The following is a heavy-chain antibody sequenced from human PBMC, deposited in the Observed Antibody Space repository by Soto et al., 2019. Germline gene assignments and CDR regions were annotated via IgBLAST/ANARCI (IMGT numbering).Heavy chain of an antibody. CDR1: GFTFSSYG. CDR2: ISYDGSNK. CDR3: AKDAPPFYSSSWYNWFDP. D-gene: IGHD6-13*01. V-gene: IGHV3-30*18. Sequence: PGGSLRLSCAASGFTFSSYGMHWVRQAPGKGLEWVAVISYDGSNKYYADSVKGRFTISRDNSKNTLYLQMNSLRAEDTAVYYCAKDAPPFYSSSWYNWFDPWGQGTLVTVSS. J-gene: IGHJ5*02.